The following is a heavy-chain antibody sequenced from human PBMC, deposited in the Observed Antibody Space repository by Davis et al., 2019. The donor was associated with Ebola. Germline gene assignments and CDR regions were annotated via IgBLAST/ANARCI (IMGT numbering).Heavy chain of an antibody. CDR3: ARDVINVVGTSRGIYYGLDV. CDR2: ITSSGSSM. Sequence: AGSLTLSCAASGFSSGDYHITWIRQAPGKGPEWLSYITSSGSSMNYADSVKGRFTISRDNAKNSLYLQMNSLRAEDTAVYYCARDVINVVGTSRGIYYGLDVWGKGTTVTVSS. CDR1: GFSSGDYH. J-gene: IGHJ6*04. V-gene: IGHV3-11*01. D-gene: IGHD1-26*01.